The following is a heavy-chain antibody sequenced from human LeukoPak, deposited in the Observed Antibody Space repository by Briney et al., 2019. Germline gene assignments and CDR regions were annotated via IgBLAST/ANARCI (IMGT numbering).Heavy chain of an antibody. CDR1: GFAFSSYA. D-gene: IGHD4-23*01. CDR3: AKAGGHYGGNVPSFFDY. J-gene: IGHJ4*02. CDR2: ISYDGSNK. Sequence: GRSLRLSCAASGFAFSSYAMHWVRQAPGKGLEWVAVISYDGSNKYYADSVKGRFTISRDNSKNTLYLQMNSLRAEDTAVYYCAKAGGHYGGNVPSFFDYWGQGTLVTVSS. V-gene: IGHV3-30-3*01.